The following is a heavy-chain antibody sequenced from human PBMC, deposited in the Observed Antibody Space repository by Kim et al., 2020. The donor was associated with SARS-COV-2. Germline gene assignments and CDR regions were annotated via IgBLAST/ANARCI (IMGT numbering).Heavy chain of an antibody. CDR3: ARGRGGTTVVTLGLGYYYYYGMDV. Sequence: SETLSLTCAVYGGSFSGYYWSWIRQPPGKGLEWIGEIKHSGSTNYNPSLKSRVTISVDTSKNQFSLKLSSVTAADTAVYYCARGRGGTTVVTLGLGYYYYYGMDVWGQGTTVTVSS. V-gene: IGHV4-34*01. J-gene: IGHJ6*02. CDR1: GGSFSGYY. CDR2: IKHSGST. D-gene: IGHD4-17*01.